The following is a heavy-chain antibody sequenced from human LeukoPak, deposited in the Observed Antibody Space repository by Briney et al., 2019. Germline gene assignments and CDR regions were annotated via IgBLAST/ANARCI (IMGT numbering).Heavy chain of an antibody. CDR2: IYPGDSDT. Sequence: GESLKISCKGSGYSFTTYWIVWVRQMPGKGLEWMGIIYPGDSDTRYSPSFQGQGTISADKSISTAYLQWSSLKASDTAMYYCARQLTTGTTVDYMDVWGKGTTVTISS. J-gene: IGHJ6*03. D-gene: IGHD1-1*01. CDR1: GYSFTTYW. CDR3: ARQLTTGTTVDYMDV. V-gene: IGHV5-51*01.